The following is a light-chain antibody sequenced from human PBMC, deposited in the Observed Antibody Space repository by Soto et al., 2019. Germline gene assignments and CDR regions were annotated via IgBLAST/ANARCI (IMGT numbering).Light chain of an antibody. Sequence: ENVLTQSPGTLSLSPGERATLSCRASQSISRTYLAWYQQKPVQAPRLLIYATSSRATGIPDRFSGSGSGTDFTLTISRLEPEDFAVYYCQQYGRSPWTFGQGTKVDIK. CDR2: ATS. J-gene: IGKJ1*01. CDR3: QQYGRSPWT. V-gene: IGKV3-20*01. CDR1: QSISRTY.